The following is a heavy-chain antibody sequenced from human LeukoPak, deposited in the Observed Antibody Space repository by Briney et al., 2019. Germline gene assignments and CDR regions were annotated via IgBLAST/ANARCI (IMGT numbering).Heavy chain of an antibody. J-gene: IGHJ6*04. D-gene: IGHD3-10*01. CDR2: ISSSGSTI. V-gene: IGHV3-48*04. CDR1: GFTFSTYW. CDR3: ARDHLWFGELLYDYYYYGMDV. Sequence: GGSLRLSCAASGFTFSTYWMTWVRQAPGKGLEWVSYISSSGSTIYYADSVKGRFTISRDNAKNSLYLQMNSLRAEDTAVYYCARDHLWFGELLYDYYYYGMDVWGKGTTVTVSS.